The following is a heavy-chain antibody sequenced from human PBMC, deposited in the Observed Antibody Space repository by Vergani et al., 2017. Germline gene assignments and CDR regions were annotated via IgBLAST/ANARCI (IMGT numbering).Heavy chain of an antibody. CDR3: ARLRSSWYDAFDI. D-gene: IGHD6-13*01. Sequence: QVQLQESGPGLVKPSQTLSLTCTVSGGSISSGDYYWNWIRQHPGKGLEWIGYIYYSRSTYYNPSLKSRVTISVDTSKNQFSLKLSSVTAADTAVYYCARLRSSWYDAFDIWGQGTMVTVS. J-gene: IGHJ3*02. CDR2: IYYSRST. CDR1: GGSISSGDYY. V-gene: IGHV4-31*03.